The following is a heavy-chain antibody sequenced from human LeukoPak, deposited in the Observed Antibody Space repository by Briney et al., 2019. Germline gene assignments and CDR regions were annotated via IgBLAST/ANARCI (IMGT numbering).Heavy chain of an antibody. V-gene: IGHV3-53*05. Sequence: GGSLRLSCAASGFTVSDNYMSWVRQAPGKGLEWVSVIYSGGTTYYADSVKGRFTISRDNSKNTLYLQMNSLRAEDTAVYYCARGAFGVGGYFDYWGQGTLVTVSS. D-gene: IGHD2/OR15-2a*01. CDR3: ARGAFGVGGYFDY. J-gene: IGHJ4*02. CDR2: IYSGGTT. CDR1: GFTVSDNY.